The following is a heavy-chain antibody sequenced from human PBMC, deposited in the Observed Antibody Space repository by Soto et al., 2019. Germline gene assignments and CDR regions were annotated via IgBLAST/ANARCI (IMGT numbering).Heavy chain of an antibody. CDR1: GFTFSSYG. J-gene: IGHJ4*02. D-gene: IGHD1-1*01. V-gene: IGHV3-30*03. CDR3: ATGAFLSDTGPDYFDY. Sequence: GGSLRLSCAASGFTFSSYGMHWVRQAPGKGLEWVAVISYDGSNKYYADSVKGRFTISRDNSKNTLYLQMNSLRAEDTAVYYCATGAFLSDTGPDYFDYWGQGTLVTVSS. CDR2: ISYDGSNK.